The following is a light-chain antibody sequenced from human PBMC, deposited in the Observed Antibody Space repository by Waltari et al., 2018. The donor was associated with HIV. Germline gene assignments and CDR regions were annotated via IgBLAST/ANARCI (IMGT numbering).Light chain of an antibody. CDR2: RNN. CDR1: DDDVGNEG. V-gene: IGLV10-54*04. Sequence: AVSQALGQTATLSCTGGDDDVGNEGAAWLQQYQGLPPKLLSYRNNKRASGISHKFSAARAGNTVFLTIAGLQPEDEADYYCSAWDGRLSAWVFGGGTKLTVL. CDR3: SAWDGRLSAWV. J-gene: IGLJ3*02.